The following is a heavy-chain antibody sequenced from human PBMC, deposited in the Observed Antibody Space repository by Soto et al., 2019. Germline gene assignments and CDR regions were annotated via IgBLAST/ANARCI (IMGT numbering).Heavy chain of an antibody. CDR1: GFTFSSYA. CDR3: AKSKRITMIVVVINSPHYFDY. D-gene: IGHD3-22*01. V-gene: IGHV3-23*01. CDR2: ISGSGGST. Sequence: PGGSLRLSCAASGFTFSSYAMSWVRQAPGKGLEWVSAISGSGGSTYYADSVKGRFTISRDNSKNTLYLQMNSLRAEDTAVYYCAKSKRITMIVVVINSPHYFDYWGQGTLVTVSS. J-gene: IGHJ4*02.